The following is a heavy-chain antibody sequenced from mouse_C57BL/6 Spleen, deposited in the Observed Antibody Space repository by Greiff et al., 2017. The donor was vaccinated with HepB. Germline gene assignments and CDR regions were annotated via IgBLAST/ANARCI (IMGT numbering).Heavy chain of an antibody. Sequence: QVQLKESGAELVKPGASVKISCKASGYAFSSYWMNWVKQRPGKGLEWIGQIYPGDGDTNYNGKFKGKATLTADKSSSTAYMQLSSLTSEDSAVDVGARGGDGRSYVNWLAEWGQGTRVNVSA. D-gene: IGHD1-1*01. CDR1: GYAFSSYW. CDR3: ARGGDGRSYVNWLAE. CDR2: IYPGDGDT. V-gene: IGHV1-80*01. J-gene: IGHJ3*01.